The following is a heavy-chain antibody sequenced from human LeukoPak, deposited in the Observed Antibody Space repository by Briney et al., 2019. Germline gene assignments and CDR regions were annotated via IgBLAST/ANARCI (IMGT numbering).Heavy chain of an antibody. CDR2: IIPIFGTA. CDR3: ARQLGDFWSGYYSGGPHFDY. CDR1: GGTFSSYA. Sequence: SVKVSCKASGGTFSSYAISWVRQAPGQGLEWMGGIIPIFGTANYAQKFQGRVTITADESTSTAHMELSSLRSEDTAVYYCARQLGDFWSGYYSGGPHFDYWGQGTLVTVSS. J-gene: IGHJ4*02. D-gene: IGHD3-3*01. V-gene: IGHV1-69*13.